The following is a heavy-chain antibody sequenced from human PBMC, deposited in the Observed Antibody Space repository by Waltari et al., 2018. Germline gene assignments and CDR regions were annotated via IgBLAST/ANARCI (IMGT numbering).Heavy chain of an antibody. J-gene: IGHJ4*02. D-gene: IGHD4-17*01. CDR2: ISYDGSNK. Sequence: QVQLVESGGGVVQPGRSLRLSCAASGFTFSSYGMHWVRQAQGKGLEWVAVISYDGSNKYYADSVKGRFTISRDNSKNTLYLQMNSLRAEDTAVYYCAKLSFGDYLEFYFDYWGQGTLVTVSS. CDR1: GFTFSSYG. CDR3: AKLSFGDYLEFYFDY. V-gene: IGHV3-30*18.